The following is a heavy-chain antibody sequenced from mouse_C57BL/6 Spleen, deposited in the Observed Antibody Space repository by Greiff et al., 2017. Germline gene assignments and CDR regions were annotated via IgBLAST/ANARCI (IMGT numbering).Heavy chain of an antibody. J-gene: IGHJ3*01. Sequence: QVQLQQSGAELVKPGASVKLSCKASGYTFTSYWMHWVKQRPGRGLEWIGRIDPNSGGTKYNEKFKSKATLTVDKPSSTAYMQLSSLTSEDSAVYYCARSYYGSSYEVWFAYWGQGTLVTVSA. CDR3: ARSYYGSSYEVWFAY. CDR2: IDPNSGGT. V-gene: IGHV1-72*01. D-gene: IGHD1-1*01. CDR1: GYTFTSYW.